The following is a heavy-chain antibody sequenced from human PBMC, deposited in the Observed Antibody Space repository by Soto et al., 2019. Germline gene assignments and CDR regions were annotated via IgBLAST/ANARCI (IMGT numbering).Heavy chain of an antibody. D-gene: IGHD3-16*01. V-gene: IGHV3-33*01. J-gene: IGHJ5*02. CDR3: ARDLWAWSLLIDP. CDR2: LWANGFTT. CDR1: GFSLSSYG. Sequence: GGSLRLSCTASGFSLSSYGVHWIRQAPGKGLEWVAGLWANGFTTSYRDSVKGRFTISRDTPENRIYLEMNSLGAEDTAVYYCARDLWAWSLLIDPRGQGTLVPVSS.